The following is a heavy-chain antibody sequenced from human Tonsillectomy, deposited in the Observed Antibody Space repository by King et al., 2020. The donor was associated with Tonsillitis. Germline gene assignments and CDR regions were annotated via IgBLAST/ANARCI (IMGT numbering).Heavy chain of an antibody. CDR1: GGSISSSSYY. Sequence: LQLQESGPGLVKPSETLSLTCTVSGGSISSSSYYWGWIRQPPGKGLEWIGSIYYSGSTYYNPSLKSRVTISVDTSKNQFSLKLSPVTAADTAVYYCARLDYSSGWYMGYWGQGTLVTVSS. CDR2: IYYSGST. J-gene: IGHJ4*02. CDR3: ARLDYSSGWYMGY. V-gene: IGHV4-39*01. D-gene: IGHD6-19*01.